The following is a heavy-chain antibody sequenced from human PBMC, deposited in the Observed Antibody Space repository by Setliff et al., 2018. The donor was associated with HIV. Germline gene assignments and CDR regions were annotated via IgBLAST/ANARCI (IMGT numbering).Heavy chain of an antibody. D-gene: IGHD3-16*01. CDR2: IHYNGIT. CDR1: GDSIKTDGLY. J-gene: IGHJ5*02. Sequence: SETLSLTCTVSGDSIKTDGLYWTWIRQHPAQGLEWIGYIHYNGITYYNPSLERRVSIPVDLSKNQFSLKLNSVTVADTAVYYCVRTKGGSKPGSFGDSWGQGILVTVSS. CDR3: VRTKGGSKPGSFGDS. V-gene: IGHV4-31*03.